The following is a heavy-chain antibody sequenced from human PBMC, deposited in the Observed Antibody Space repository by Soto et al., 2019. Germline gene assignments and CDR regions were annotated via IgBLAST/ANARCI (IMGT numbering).Heavy chain of an antibody. V-gene: IGHV3-30*18. CDR2: ISYDGSNT. CDR3: AKDRSITYYDIEVDN. CDR1: GFTFSSYG. D-gene: IGHD3-9*01. J-gene: IGHJ4*02. Sequence: GRSLRLSCAASGFTFSSYGIHCVRKAPGKGLEWVAVISYDGSNTYYAVSVKVRFTISRHNSKNTLYLQMNSLRAEDTAVYYCAKDRSITYYDIEVDNGPQGTLVTVSS.